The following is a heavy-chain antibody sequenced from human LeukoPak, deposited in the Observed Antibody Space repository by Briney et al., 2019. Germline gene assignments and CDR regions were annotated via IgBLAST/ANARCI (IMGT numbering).Heavy chain of an antibody. CDR2: IRSDGSTD. CDR1: GFTFTNYG. J-gene: IGHJ4*02. D-gene: IGHD5-18*01. CDR3: ARGSDTAMVDFDY. Sequence: GGSLRLSCAASGFTFTNYGIHWVRQAPGKGLAWVAFIRSDGSTDYYADSVKGRFTISRDNSKDTLYLQMNSLRGEDTAVYYCARGSDTAMVDFDYWGQGTLVTVSS. V-gene: IGHV3-30*02.